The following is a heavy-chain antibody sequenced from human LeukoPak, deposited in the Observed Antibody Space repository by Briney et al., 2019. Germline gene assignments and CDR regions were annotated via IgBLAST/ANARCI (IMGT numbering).Heavy chain of an antibody. CDR3: ARGRGIDY. V-gene: IGHV4-38-2*01. Sequence: PSETLSLTCAVSGYSISSGYYWGWIRQPPGKGLEWIGSIYHSGSTYYNPSLKSRVTIPVDTSRNQFSLKLSSVTAADTAVYYCARGRGIDYWGQGTLVTVSS. CDR2: IYHSGST. D-gene: IGHD3-16*01. CDR1: GYSISSGYY. J-gene: IGHJ4*02.